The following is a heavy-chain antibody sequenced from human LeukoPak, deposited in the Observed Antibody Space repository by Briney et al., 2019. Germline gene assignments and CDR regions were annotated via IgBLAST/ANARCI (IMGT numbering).Heavy chain of an antibody. V-gene: IGHV4-34*01. CDR3: ARVLGYSGYDYYYYYYYMDV. Sequence: SETLSLTCAVYGGSFSGYYWSWIRQPPGKGLEWIGEINHSGSTNYNPSLKSRVTISVDTSKNQFSLKLSSVTAADTAVYYCARVLGYSGYDYYYYYYYMDVWGKGTTVTVSS. J-gene: IGHJ6*03. CDR2: INHSGST. D-gene: IGHD5-12*01. CDR1: GGSFSGYY.